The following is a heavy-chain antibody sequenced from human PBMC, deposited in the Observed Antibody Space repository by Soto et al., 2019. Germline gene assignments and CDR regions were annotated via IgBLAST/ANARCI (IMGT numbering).Heavy chain of an antibody. Sequence: QLQLQESGPGLVKPSETLSLTCTVSGGSISSSSYYWGWIRQPPGKGLEWIGSIYYSGSTYYNPSLKSRVTISVDTSKNKFSLKLSSVTAADTAVYYCARQGCSSTSCYWDPMYYFDYWGQGTLVTVSS. V-gene: IGHV4-39*01. D-gene: IGHD2-2*01. CDR2: IYYSGST. J-gene: IGHJ4*02. CDR1: GGSISSSSYY. CDR3: ARQGCSSTSCYWDPMYYFDY.